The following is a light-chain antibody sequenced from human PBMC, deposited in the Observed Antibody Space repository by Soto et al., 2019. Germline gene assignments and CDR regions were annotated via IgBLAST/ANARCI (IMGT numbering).Light chain of an antibody. V-gene: IGKV3-15*01. CDR1: QSISTN. Sequence: EVVMTQSPATLSVSPGERATLSCRASQSISTNLAWYQQRPGQAPRLLIYGASARSTGIPARFSGSGSWTEFTLTNSSLLSEAFAEYCCQQYNNCPPFTFGGGTKVEIK. CDR2: GAS. J-gene: IGKJ4*01. CDR3: QQYNNCPPFT.